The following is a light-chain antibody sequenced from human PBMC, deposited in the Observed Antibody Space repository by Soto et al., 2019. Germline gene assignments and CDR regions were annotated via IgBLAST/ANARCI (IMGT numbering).Light chain of an antibody. V-gene: IGLV2-14*03. CDR2: GVT. J-gene: IGLJ1*01. CDR3: RSYTTSSTYV. CDR1: SSDVGGYNY. Sequence: QSVLTQPASVSGSPGQSITISCTGTSSDVGGYNYVSWYQQHPGKAPKLIIYGVTNRPSGVSNRFSASKSGNTASLAISGLQAEDEADYYCRSYTTSSTYVFGTGTKVPVL.